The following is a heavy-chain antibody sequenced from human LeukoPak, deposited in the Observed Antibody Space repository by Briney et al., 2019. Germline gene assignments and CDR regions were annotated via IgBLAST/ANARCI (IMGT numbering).Heavy chain of an antibody. CDR1: GGSISSRSNY. V-gene: IGHV4-39*07. D-gene: IGHD3-10*01. CDR2: IYYGGST. Sequence: PSETLSLTCTVSGGSISSRSNYWGWIRQPPGKGLEWIGYIYYGGSTNYNPSLKSRVTISVDTSKNQFSLKLSSVTAADTAVYYCARGTIGSYTYWGQGTLVTVSS. J-gene: IGHJ4*02. CDR3: ARGTIGSYTY.